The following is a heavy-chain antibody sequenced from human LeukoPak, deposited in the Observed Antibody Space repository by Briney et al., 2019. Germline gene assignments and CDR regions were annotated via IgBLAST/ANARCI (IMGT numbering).Heavy chain of an antibody. Sequence: ASVKVSCKASGYTFTSHDINWVRQATGQGLEWMGWMNPNSGNTGYAQKFQGRVTMTRNTSISTAYMELSSLRSEDTAVYYCARAPRDYYDSSGYYVDHWGQGTLVTVSS. CDR1: GYTFTSHD. D-gene: IGHD3-22*01. V-gene: IGHV1-8*01. CDR2: MNPNSGNT. J-gene: IGHJ4*02. CDR3: ARAPRDYYDSSGYYVDH.